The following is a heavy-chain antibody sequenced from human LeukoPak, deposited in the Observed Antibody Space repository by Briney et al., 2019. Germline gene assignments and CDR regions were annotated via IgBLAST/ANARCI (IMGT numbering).Heavy chain of an antibody. CDR2: IYHNGDT. J-gene: IGHJ3*02. Sequence: PSESLSLTCIVSGGSIISGDNYWSWIRQPPGKGLEWIVYIYHNGDTYYNPSLKSRVSISVYTSKNQFSLKLSSVTAAHTAVYYCARAGVVPAAINRAFDIWGQGSVVTVSS. CDR3: ARAGVVPAAINRAFDI. V-gene: IGHV4-30-4*08. CDR1: GGSIISGDNY. D-gene: IGHD2-2*02.